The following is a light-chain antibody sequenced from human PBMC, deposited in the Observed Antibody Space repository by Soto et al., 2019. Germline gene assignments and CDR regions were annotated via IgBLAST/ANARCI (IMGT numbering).Light chain of an antibody. CDR1: ESVSDNY. CDR2: GAS. J-gene: IGKJ5*01. V-gene: IGKV3-20*01. Sequence: EIVLTQSPGTLSLSPGERATLSCRASESVSDNYLAWYQQRSGQAPRLVIYGASSRASAVPDRFSGSGSGADFTLTISRLEPEDFAVYFCQHYGSSLITFGQGTRLEIK. CDR3: QHYGSSLIT.